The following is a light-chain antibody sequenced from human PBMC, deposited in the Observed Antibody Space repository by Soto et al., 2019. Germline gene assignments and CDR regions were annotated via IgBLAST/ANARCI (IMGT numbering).Light chain of an antibody. CDR1: QSVSSSH. CDR2: GAS. V-gene: IGKV3-20*01. Sequence: EVVLTQSPGTLSLSPGERATLSCRASQSVSSSHLAWYQQKPGQAPRLLIYGASDRATDIPDRFSGSGSGTDFTLTISRLEPEDFAVYYWQQYGTSPPKYTFGQGTKLEIK. J-gene: IGKJ2*01. CDR3: QQYGTSPPKYT.